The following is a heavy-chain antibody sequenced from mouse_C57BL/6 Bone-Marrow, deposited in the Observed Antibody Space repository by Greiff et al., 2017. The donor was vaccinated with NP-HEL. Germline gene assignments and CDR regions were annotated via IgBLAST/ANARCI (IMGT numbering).Heavy chain of an antibody. Sequence: EVKLMESGEGLVKPGGSLKLSCAASGFTFSSYAMSWVRQTPEKRLEWVAYISSGGDYIYYADTVKGRFTISRDNARNTLYLQMSSLKSEDTAMYYCTRVFYYGSSRYYFDYWGQGTTLTVSS. V-gene: IGHV5-9-1*02. CDR3: TRVFYYGSSRYYFDY. J-gene: IGHJ2*01. CDR1: GFTFSSYA. D-gene: IGHD1-1*01. CDR2: ISSGGDYI.